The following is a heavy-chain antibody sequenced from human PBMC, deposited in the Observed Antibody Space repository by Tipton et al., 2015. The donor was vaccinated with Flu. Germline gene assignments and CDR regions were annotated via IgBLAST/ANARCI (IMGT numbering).Heavy chain of an antibody. V-gene: IGHV3-53*01. J-gene: IGHJ4*02. CDR1: GFTFSSNW. CDR2: VHDDGRT. D-gene: IGHD1-14*01. CDR3: ARDEGGTYPD. Sequence: SLRLSCAASGFTFSSNWMSWVRQPPGKGLEWVSIVHDDGRTYYADSVEGRFAISRDNSKNILYLQMNSLRADDTAVYFCARDEGGTYPDWGQGTLVTVSS.